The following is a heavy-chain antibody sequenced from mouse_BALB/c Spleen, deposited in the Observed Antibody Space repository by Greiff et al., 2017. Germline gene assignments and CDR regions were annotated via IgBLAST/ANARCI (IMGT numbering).Heavy chain of an antibody. V-gene: IGHV2-2*02. D-gene: IGHD2-14*01. Sequence: VKLVESGPGLVQPSQSLSITCTVSGFSLTSYGVHWVRQSPGKGLEWLGVIWSGRSTDYNAAFISRLSISKDNSKSQVFFKMNSLQANDTAIYYCARNWDYRYDGFAYWGQGTLVTVSA. CDR1: GFSLTSYG. CDR3: ARNWDYRYDGFAY. J-gene: IGHJ3*01. CDR2: IWSGRST.